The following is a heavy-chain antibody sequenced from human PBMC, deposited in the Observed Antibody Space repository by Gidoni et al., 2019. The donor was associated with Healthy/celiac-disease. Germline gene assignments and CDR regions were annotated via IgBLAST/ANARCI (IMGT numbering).Heavy chain of an antibody. CDR2: INHSGST. J-gene: IGHJ5*02. D-gene: IGHD3-16*02. Sequence: QVQLQQWGAGLLKPSETLSLTCAVYGGSFSGYYWSWIRQPPGKGLEWIGEINHSGSTNYNPSLKSRVTISVDTSKNQFSLKLSSVTAADTAVYYCARTPYRRNWFDPWGQGTLVTVSS. V-gene: IGHV4-34*01. CDR1: GGSFSGYY. CDR3: ARTPYRRNWFDP.